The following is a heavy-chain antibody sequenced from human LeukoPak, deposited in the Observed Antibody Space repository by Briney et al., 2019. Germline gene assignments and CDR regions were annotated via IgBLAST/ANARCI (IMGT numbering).Heavy chain of an antibody. Sequence: PGGSLRLSCATSGFTFRNYAMHWVRQSPGKGLEWVAFIRYDGSNKYYADSVKGRFTISRDNSKNTLYLQMNSLRAEDTAVYYCAKDRPRIAAAGIFDYWGQGTLVTVSS. CDR2: IRYDGSNK. V-gene: IGHV3-30*02. CDR1: GFTFRNYA. CDR3: AKDRPRIAAAGIFDY. J-gene: IGHJ4*02. D-gene: IGHD6-13*01.